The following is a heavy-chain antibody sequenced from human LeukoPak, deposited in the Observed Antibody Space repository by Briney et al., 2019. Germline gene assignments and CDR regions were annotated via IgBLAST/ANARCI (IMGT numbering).Heavy chain of an antibody. Sequence: PSETLSLTCTVSGGSISSSSYYWGWIRQPPGKGLEWIGSIYYSGSTYYNPSLKSRVTISVDTSKNQFSLKLSSVTAADTAVYYCARDILPDMYYYDSSGYYYDYWGQGTLVTVSS. CDR2: IYYSGST. J-gene: IGHJ4*02. CDR1: GGSISSSSYY. V-gene: IGHV4-39*07. CDR3: ARDILPDMYYYDSSGYYYDY. D-gene: IGHD3-22*01.